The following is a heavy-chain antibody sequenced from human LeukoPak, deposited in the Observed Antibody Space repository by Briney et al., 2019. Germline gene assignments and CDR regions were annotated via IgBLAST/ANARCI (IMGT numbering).Heavy chain of an antibody. V-gene: IGHV3-21*01. Sequence: GGSLRLSCEASGFTFSDYTMNWVRQAPGKGLEWVSSIDPTSYWKHYADSVKGRFTISRDNAKNSLFLQMNSLGVEDAAVYFCGRSPPARGGVKSFYNYWGREPWVTVPS. D-gene: IGHD3-16*01. CDR2: IDPTSYWK. CDR1: GFTFSDYT. CDR3: GRSPPARGGVKSFYNY. J-gene: IGHJ4*02.